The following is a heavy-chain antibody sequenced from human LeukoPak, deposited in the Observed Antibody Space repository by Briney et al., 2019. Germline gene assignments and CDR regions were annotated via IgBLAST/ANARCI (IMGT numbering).Heavy chain of an antibody. CDR3: ASPSNWGPAYYYYYYMDV. CDR2: IIPILGIA. V-gene: IGHV1-69*02. Sequence: VASVKVSCKASGGTFSSYTISWVRQAPGQGLEWMGRIIPILGIANYAQKFQGRVTITADKSTSTAYMELSSLRSEDTAVYYCASPSNWGPAYYYYYYMDVWGKGTTVTVSS. J-gene: IGHJ6*03. D-gene: IGHD7-27*01. CDR1: GGTFSSYT.